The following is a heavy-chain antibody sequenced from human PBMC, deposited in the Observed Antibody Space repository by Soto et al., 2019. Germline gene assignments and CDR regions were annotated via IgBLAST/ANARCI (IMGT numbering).Heavy chain of an antibody. J-gene: IGHJ5*02. CDR1: GDSISSGDYY. CDR3: ARGVRGVVDWFDP. Sequence: QVQLQESGPGLVKPSQTLSLTCTVSGDSISSGDYYWTWIRQPPGKGLEWIGYIYYSGTTYNNPSLKSRVTISVDTSKNQFSLNLSSVTAADTAVYYCARGVRGVVDWFDPWGQGTLVTVSS. CDR2: IYYSGTT. V-gene: IGHV4-30-4*01. D-gene: IGHD3-10*01.